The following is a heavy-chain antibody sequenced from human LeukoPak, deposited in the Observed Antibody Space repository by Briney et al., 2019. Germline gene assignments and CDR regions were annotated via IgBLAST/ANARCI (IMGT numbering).Heavy chain of an antibody. CDR1: GGSISSYY. D-gene: IGHD5-12*01. CDR3: GRNGPRSGYDLGHFDY. CDR2: IYYTGTT. V-gene: IGHV4-59*01. J-gene: IGHJ4*02. Sequence: SETLSLTCTVSGGSISSYYWSWIRQPPGKGLEWIGFIYYTGTTDSNPSLPSRVTISVDTSKNQFSLKLRSVTAADTAVYYCGRNGPRSGYDLGHFDYLGQGTLVTASS.